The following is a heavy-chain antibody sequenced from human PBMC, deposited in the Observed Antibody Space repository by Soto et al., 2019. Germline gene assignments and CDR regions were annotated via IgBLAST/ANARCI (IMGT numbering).Heavy chain of an antibody. D-gene: IGHD1-7*01. J-gene: IGHJ6*02. CDR2: ISAYNGNT. V-gene: IGHV1-18*04. CDR1: GYSITSYG. Sequence: ASVKVSCKASGYSITSYGFTWVRQAPGQGLEWMGWISAYNGNTNYAQKLQGGVTMTTDTSTSTAYMELRSLRSDDTAVYYCARGMGGRTRTNYGYYGMDVWGQGTTVTVSS. CDR3: ARGMGGRTRTNYGYYGMDV.